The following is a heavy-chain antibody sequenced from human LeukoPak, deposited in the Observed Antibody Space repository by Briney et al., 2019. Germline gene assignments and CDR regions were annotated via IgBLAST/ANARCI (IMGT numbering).Heavy chain of an antibody. V-gene: IGHV4-39*07. CDR1: GGSISSSSYY. Sequence: PSETLSLTCTVSGGSISSSSYYWGWIRQPPGKGLEWIGSIYYSGSTYYNPSLKSRVTISVDTSKNQFSLKLSSVTAADTAVYYCARFSLTRLGGGWYYYGGHGGVDYWGQGTLVTVSS. CDR3: ARFSLTRLGGGWYYYGGHGGVDY. D-gene: IGHD6-19*01. J-gene: IGHJ4*02. CDR2: IYYSGST.